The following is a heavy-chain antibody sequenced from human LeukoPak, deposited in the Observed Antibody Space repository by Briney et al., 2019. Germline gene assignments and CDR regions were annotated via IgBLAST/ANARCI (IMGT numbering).Heavy chain of an antibody. Sequence: TLSLTCTVSGGSISSGGYYWSWIRQHPGKGLEWIGYIYYSGSTYYNPSLKSRVTISVDTSKNQFSLKLSSVTAADTAVYYCATGYSSSWTLDYWGQRTLVTVSS. V-gene: IGHV4-31*03. D-gene: IGHD6-13*01. CDR2: IYYSGST. CDR3: ATGYSSSWTLDY. J-gene: IGHJ4*02. CDR1: GGSISSGGYY.